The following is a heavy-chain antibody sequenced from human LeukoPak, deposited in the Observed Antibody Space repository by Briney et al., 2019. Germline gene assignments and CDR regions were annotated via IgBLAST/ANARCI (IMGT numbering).Heavy chain of an antibody. CDR1: GYTFTSYT. CDR2: ISVGRGDS. CDR3: ARERGIRDAFDF. D-gene: IGHD1-14*01. V-gene: IGHV1-3*03. Sequence: ASVKVSCKVSGYTFTSYTIHWVRQAPGQSLEWMGWISVGRGDSKCSQEFQGRVTLTRDTSATTAYLEVSSLRPEDMAVYYCARERGIRDAFDFWGQGTMVTVSS. J-gene: IGHJ3*01.